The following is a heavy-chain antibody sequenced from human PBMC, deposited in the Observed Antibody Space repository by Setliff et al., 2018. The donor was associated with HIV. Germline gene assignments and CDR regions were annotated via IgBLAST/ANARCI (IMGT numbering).Heavy chain of an antibody. CDR1: GYTFTSYY. Sequence: GASVKVSCKASGYTFTSYYVHFVRQAPGQGPEWMGIINPNGGSTNYAQKFEGRVAMTADKSTSTAYMELSRLRSDDTAVYYCARGGGYWFYNYGIDVWGQGITVTVSS. CDR2: INPNGGST. J-gene: IGHJ6*02. V-gene: IGHV1-46*01. CDR3: ARGGGYWFYNYGIDV. D-gene: IGHD2-8*02.